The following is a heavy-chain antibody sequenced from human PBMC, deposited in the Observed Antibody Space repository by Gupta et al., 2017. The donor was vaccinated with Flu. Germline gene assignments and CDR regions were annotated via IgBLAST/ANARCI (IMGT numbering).Heavy chain of an antibody. CDR3: ASEGDYGDYDDGGDWFDP. J-gene: IGHJ5*02. D-gene: IGHD4-17*01. CDR2: ISASGGHT. Sequence: EVQLLESGGALVQPGGSLRLSCVVSGFSFSSYAMHWVRQAPGKGLEWVSLISASGGHTYYAHSVNGRFTISRDNSKKTLYLEMNGLKGEDTAIYYCASEGDYGDYDDGGDWFDPWGPGTLVIVSS. V-gene: IGHV3-23*01. CDR1: GFSFSSYA.